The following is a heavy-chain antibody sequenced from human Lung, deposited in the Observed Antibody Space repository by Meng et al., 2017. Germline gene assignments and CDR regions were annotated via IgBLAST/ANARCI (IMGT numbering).Heavy chain of an antibody. J-gene: IGHJ4*02. CDR3: ARGPTTMAHDFDY. V-gene: IGHV4-34*01. D-gene: IGHD4-11*01. Sequence: QVQLQQWGEGLLKPSETLSFTCVVSGGSFSDYYWSWIRQPPGKGLEWIGEINHSGSTNYNPSLESRATISVDTSQNNLSLKLSSVTAADSAVYYCARGPTTMAHDFDYWGQGTLVTVSS. CDR2: INHSGST. CDR1: GGSFSDYY.